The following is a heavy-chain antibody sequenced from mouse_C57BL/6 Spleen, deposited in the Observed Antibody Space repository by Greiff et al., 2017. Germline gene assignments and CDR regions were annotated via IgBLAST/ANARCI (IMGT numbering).Heavy chain of an antibody. Sequence: VQLQQSGAELARPGASVKMSCKASGYTFTSYTMHWVKQRPGQGLEWIGYINPSSGYTKYNQKFKDKATLTADKSSSTAYMQLSSLTSEDSAVYYCARDDYVDYAMDYWGQGTSVTVSS. CDR1: GYTFTSYT. CDR3: ARDDYVDYAMDY. V-gene: IGHV1-4*01. J-gene: IGHJ4*01. D-gene: IGHD2-4*01. CDR2: INPSSGYT.